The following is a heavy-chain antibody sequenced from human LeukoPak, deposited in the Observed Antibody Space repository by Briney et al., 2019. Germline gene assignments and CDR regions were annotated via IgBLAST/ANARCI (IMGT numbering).Heavy chain of an antibody. J-gene: IGHJ5*02. Sequence: PSETLSLTCSVPGGSINSHYWTWIRQPPGKGLEWIGYIYFSGHTSYNPSLKSRVSISIDTSKNQFSLNLSSVTAADTAVYFCARVFYTSSAHWFDPWGQGTLVTVSS. D-gene: IGHD6-6*01. CDR2: IYFSGHT. V-gene: IGHV4-59*11. CDR1: GGSINSHY. CDR3: ARVFYTSSAHWFDP.